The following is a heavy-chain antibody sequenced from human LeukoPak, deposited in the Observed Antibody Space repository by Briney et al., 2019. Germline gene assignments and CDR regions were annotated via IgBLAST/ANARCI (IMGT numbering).Heavy chain of an antibody. V-gene: IGHV3-30*02. CDR2: IRYDGSNK. D-gene: IGHD3-10*01. Sequence: GRSRSLSCAAAGFIFSSYGMHCVSQAAGKGMEWVAFIRYDGSNKFYADSVKGRFTISRDNSKNTLYLQMSGLRAEDTAVYYCAKDKRSGEYYLDYWGQGTLLTVSS. CDR1: GFIFSSYG. J-gene: IGHJ4*02. CDR3: AKDKRSGEYYLDY.